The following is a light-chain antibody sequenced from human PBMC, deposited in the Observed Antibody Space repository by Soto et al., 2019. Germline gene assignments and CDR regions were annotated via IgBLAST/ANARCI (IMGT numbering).Light chain of an antibody. CDR1: QSISSY. Sequence: DIQMTQSPSSLSASVGDRVTITCRVSQSISSYLNWYQQKPGKAPKLLIHAASSLESGVPSRFSGSGSGTDFTLTISSLQPEDSATYYCQQSYSIPVTFGQGTKVDIK. CDR3: QQSYSIPVT. V-gene: IGKV1-39*01. CDR2: AAS. J-gene: IGKJ2*01.